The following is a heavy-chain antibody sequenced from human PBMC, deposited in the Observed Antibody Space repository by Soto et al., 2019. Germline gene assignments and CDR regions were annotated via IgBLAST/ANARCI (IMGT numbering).Heavy chain of an antibody. Sequence: ASVKVSCKASGYTFTSYGISWVRQAPGQGLEWMGWISAYNGNTNYAQKLQGRVTMTTDTSTSTAYMELRSLRSDDTAVYYCARDRLEWLLYGYYYYGMDVWGQGTTVTVSS. J-gene: IGHJ6*02. CDR1: GYTFTSYG. CDR3: ARDRLEWLLYGYYYYGMDV. D-gene: IGHD3-3*01. V-gene: IGHV1-18*01. CDR2: ISAYNGNT.